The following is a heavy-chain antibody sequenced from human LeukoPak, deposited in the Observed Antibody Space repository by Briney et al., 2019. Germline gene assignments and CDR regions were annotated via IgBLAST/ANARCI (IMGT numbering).Heavy chain of an antibody. CDR1: GYTFTGYY. D-gene: IGHD3-3*01. CDR2: INPNSGGT. J-gene: IGHJ5*02. CDR3: ARDQGGYYSSWFDP. Sequence: GASVKVSCKASGYTFTGYYMHWVRQAPGQGLEWMGWINPNSGGTNYAQKFQGRVTMTRDTSISTAYMELSRLRSDDTAVYYCARDQGGYYSSWFDPWGQGTLVTVSS. V-gene: IGHV1-2*02.